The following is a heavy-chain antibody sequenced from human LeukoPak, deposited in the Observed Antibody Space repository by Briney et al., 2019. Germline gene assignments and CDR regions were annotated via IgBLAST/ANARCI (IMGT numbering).Heavy chain of an antibody. V-gene: IGHV1-69*13. D-gene: IGHD3-10*01. Sequence: SVKVSCKASGGTFSSYAISWVRQAPGQGLEWMGGIIPIFGTANYAQKFQGRVTITADESTSTAYMELSGLRSEDTAVYYCARAPSLIRGLDYWGQGALVTVSS. CDR3: ARAPSLIRGLDY. J-gene: IGHJ4*02. CDR1: GGTFSSYA. CDR2: IIPIFGTA.